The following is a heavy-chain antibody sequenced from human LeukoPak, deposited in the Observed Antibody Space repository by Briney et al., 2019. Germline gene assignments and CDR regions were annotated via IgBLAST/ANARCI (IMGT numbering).Heavy chain of an antibody. V-gene: IGHV3-53*01. Sequence: GGSLRLSCTVSGFNVSGKYMSWVRQAPGKGLEWVSVIYSGGTTYYADSVKGRFTISRDNSRETLYLQMNSLRVNDTAVYYCATQSSSFNYWGQGTLVTVSS. CDR2: IYSGGTT. D-gene: IGHD2-2*01. CDR1: GFNVSGKY. CDR3: ATQSSSFNY. J-gene: IGHJ4*02.